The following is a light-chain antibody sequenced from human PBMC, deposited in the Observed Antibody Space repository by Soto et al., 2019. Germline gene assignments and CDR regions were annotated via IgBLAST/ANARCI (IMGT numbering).Light chain of an antibody. J-gene: IGLJ1*01. CDR2: EVT. CDR1: SSDVGGYNS. V-gene: IGLV2-14*01. Sequence: ALTQPASVSGSPGHSITISCTGTSSDVGGYNSVSWYQQHPGKAPKLVIYEVTNRPSGISNRFSGSKSGNTASLTISGLQAEDEADYYCSSYTSSSTRVFGTGTKVTVL. CDR3: SSYTSSSTRV.